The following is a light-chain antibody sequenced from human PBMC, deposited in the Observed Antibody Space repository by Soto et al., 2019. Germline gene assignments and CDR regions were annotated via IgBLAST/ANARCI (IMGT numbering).Light chain of an antibody. V-gene: IGKV1-33*01. CDR3: QQYENLPLT. J-gene: IGKJ4*01. CDR1: QDISNY. Sequence: DIQMTQSPSSLSASVGDRVTITCQASQDISNYLNWYQQKPGKAPKLLIYDASNLEKGVPSRFSGSGSGTEFTFTISSLQPEDIATYYCQQYENLPLTFGGGTKVDIK. CDR2: DAS.